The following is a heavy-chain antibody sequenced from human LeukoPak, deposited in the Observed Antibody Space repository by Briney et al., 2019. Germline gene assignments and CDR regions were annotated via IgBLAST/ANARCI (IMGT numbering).Heavy chain of an antibody. Sequence: ASVKVSCKASGYTFTSYYMHWVRQAPGQGLEWMGIINPSGGSTSYAQKFQGRVTMTRDTSISTAYMELSRLRSDDTAVYYCARVVVYCGGDCYPVFDYWGQGTLVTVSS. V-gene: IGHV1-46*01. CDR3: ARVVVYCGGDCYPVFDY. CDR2: INPSGGST. CDR1: GYTFTSYY. D-gene: IGHD2-21*02. J-gene: IGHJ4*02.